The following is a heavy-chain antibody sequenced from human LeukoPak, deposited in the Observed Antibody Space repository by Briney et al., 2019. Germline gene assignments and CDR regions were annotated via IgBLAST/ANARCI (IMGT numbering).Heavy chain of an antibody. Sequence: PGGSLRLSCAASGFTFSSYAMSWVRQAPGKELEWVSAISGSGGSTYYADSVKGRFTISRDNSKNTLYLQMVSLRAEDTAVYYCAKEKSGYDSPPFDPWGQGTLVTVSS. CDR1: GFTFSSYA. CDR3: AKEKSGYDSPPFDP. CDR2: ISGSGGST. D-gene: IGHD5-12*01. J-gene: IGHJ5*02. V-gene: IGHV3-23*01.